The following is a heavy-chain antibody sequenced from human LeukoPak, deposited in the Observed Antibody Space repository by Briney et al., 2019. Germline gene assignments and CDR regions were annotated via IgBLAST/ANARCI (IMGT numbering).Heavy chain of an antibody. CDR1: GFTFNSYS. J-gene: IGHJ4*02. CDR3: ARARLVWTKYFDC. D-gene: IGHD2-8*01. CDR2: ISFDGSNE. V-gene: IGHV3-30*03. Sequence: GGSLRLSCAASGFTFNSYSMNWVRQAPGKGLEWVAVISFDGSNEYYSDSVKGRFAISRDNSKNTLYLQMSSLRAEDTAVYYCARARLVWTKYFDCWGQGTLVTVSS.